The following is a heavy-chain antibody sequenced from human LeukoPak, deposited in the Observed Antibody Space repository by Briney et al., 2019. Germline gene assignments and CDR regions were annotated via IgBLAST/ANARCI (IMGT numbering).Heavy chain of an antibody. CDR3: AKPQGGLIMVRGVIVVGYFDY. Sequence: SETLSLTCAVYGGSFSGYYWSWIRQPPGKGLEWIGEINHSGSTNYNPSLKSRVTISVDTSKNQFSLKLSSVTAADTAVYYCAKPQGGLIMVRGVIVVGYFDYWGQGTPVTVSS. D-gene: IGHD3-10*01. CDR2: INHSGST. J-gene: IGHJ4*02. CDR1: GGSFSGYY. V-gene: IGHV4-34*01.